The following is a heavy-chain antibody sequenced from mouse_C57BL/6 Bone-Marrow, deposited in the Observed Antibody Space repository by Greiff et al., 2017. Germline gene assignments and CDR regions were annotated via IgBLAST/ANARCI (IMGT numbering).Heavy chain of an antibody. V-gene: IGHV1-58*01. J-gene: IGHJ1*03. D-gene: IGHD4-1*01. CDR2: IYLGNGNT. CDR1: GYTFTSYG. CDR3: ARGGGNCPHWYFDV. Sequence: EVQLQQSGAELVRPGSSVKMSCKTSGYTFTSYGINWVKQRPGQGLEWIGYIYLGNGNTEYNEKFKGKATLTSDTSSSTAYMQLSSLTSEDSAVYFCARGGGNCPHWYFDVWGTGTAVTVSS.